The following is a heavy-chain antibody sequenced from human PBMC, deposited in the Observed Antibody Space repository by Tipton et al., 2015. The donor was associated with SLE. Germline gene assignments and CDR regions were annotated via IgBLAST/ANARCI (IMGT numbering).Heavy chain of an antibody. CDR1: GFAFSTYW. V-gene: IGHV1-18*04. J-gene: IGHJ4*02. CDR3: ARDPQRMAAAGTRFAY. Sequence: QLVQSGAEVKKPGESLKISCKGSGFAFSTYWIDWVRQVPGRGLEWMGWISAYNGNTNYAQKLQGRVTMTTDTSTSTAYMELRSLRCVDTAVYCCARDPQRMAAAGTRFAYWGQGTLVTVSS. D-gene: IGHD6-13*01. CDR2: ISAYNGNT.